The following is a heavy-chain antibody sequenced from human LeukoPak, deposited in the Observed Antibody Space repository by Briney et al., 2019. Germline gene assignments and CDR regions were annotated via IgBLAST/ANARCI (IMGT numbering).Heavy chain of an antibody. Sequence: PGGSLRLSCVASGFTFSSYSMYWVRQAPGKGLEIVSFISSGSNYIYYTDSVKGRFTISRDNAKNSLYLQMNSLRVEDTAIYYCSRVGCSGGTCYDYWRQGTLVIVSS. CDR2: ISSGSNYI. V-gene: IGHV3-21*01. J-gene: IGHJ4*02. D-gene: IGHD2-15*01. CDR1: GFTFSSYS. CDR3: SRVGCSGGTCYDY.